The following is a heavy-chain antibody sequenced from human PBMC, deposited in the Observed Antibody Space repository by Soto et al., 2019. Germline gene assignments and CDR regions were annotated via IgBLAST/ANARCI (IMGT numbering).Heavy chain of an antibody. V-gene: IGHV1-18*01. CDR2: ISTYNGNT. CDR1: GYTFTNYG. J-gene: IGHJ6*03. D-gene: IGHD4-17*01. Sequence: QVQRVQSGAEVKQPGASVKVSCKASGYTFTNYGFTWVRQAPGQGLEWLGWISTYNGNTKYAQKVQGRLTMTTDTSTRTANMELTSLRSDDTALYYCARTTVTASYYYMDVWGKGSTVTVSS. CDR3: ARTTVTASYYYMDV.